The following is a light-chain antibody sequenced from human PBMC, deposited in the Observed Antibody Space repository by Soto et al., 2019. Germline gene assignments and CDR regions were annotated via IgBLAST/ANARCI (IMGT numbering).Light chain of an antibody. CDR3: QQYYSTPWT. CDR2: WAS. J-gene: IGKJ1*01. CDR1: QSVLSSSNNKNY. V-gene: IGKV4-1*01. Sequence: VMTQSPDSLAVPLGERATINCKSSQSVLSSSNNKNYLAWYQQKPGQPPKLIIHWASTRASGVPDRFSGSLSGKDLALTISLLAAEVVAVYYCQQYYSTPWTFGQGTKVEIK.